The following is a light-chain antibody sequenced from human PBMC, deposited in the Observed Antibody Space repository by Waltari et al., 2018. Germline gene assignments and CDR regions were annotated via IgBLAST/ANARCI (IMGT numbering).Light chain of an antibody. J-gene: IGKJ1*01. V-gene: IGKV1-5*01. CDR3: QHYNAYRT. CDR1: QSISTG. Sequence: DIQMTQSPSTLSATVAATVIITCRASQSISTGLAWYQQKPGKAPKLLIFAASSLQTGVPSRFSGSGSGTEFTLTINSLQPDDFATYYCQHYNAYRTFGQGTKVEIK. CDR2: AAS.